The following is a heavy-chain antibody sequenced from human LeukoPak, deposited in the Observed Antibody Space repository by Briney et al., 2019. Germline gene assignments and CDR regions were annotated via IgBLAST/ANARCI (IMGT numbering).Heavy chain of an antibody. CDR1: GFTFSSYW. CDR2: IDRDGSRI. D-gene: IGHD6-13*01. Sequence: GGSLRLSCAVSGFTFSSYWMHWVRQAPGKGLVWVSRIDRDGSRINYADSVKGRFTISRDNSKNTLYLQMNSLRAEDTAVYYCARDQGYSSNDYWGQGTLVTVSS. J-gene: IGHJ4*02. V-gene: IGHV3-74*01. CDR3: ARDQGYSSNDY.